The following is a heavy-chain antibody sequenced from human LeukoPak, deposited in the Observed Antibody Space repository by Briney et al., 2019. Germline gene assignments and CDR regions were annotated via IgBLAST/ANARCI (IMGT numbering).Heavy chain of an antibody. Sequence: SETLSLTCTVSGGSISSYYWSWIRQPPGKGLEWIGYIYYSGSTNYNPSLKSRVTISVDTSKNQFSLKLSSVTAADTAVYYCARQSIAVAGNFDYWGQGTLVTVSS. J-gene: IGHJ4*02. D-gene: IGHD6-19*01. CDR1: GGSISSYY. CDR3: ARQSIAVAGNFDY. V-gene: IGHV4-59*08. CDR2: IYYSGST.